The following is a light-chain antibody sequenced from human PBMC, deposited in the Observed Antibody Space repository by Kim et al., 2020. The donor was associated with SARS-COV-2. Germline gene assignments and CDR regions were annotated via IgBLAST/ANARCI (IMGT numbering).Light chain of an antibody. CDR2: GAS. Sequence: SPVENAALPCRVSQSVTSNYLAWDQQKPGQAPRLLIYGASSRATGIPDRFSGSGSGTDFTLTITRLEPEDFAVYYCQQYSSSPATFGQGTKVDIK. CDR1: QSVTSNY. V-gene: IGKV3-20*01. J-gene: IGKJ1*01. CDR3: QQYSSSPAT.